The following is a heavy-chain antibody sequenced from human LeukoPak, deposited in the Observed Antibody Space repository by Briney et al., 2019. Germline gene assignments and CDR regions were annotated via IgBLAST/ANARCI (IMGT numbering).Heavy chain of an antibody. CDR2: IYYSGST. V-gene: IGHV4-30-4*08. CDR1: GGSISSSSYY. Sequence: PSETLSLTCTVSGGSISSSSYYWSWIRQPPGKGLEWIGYIYYSGSTYYNPSLKSRVTTSVDTSKNQFSLKLSSVTAADTAVYYCARVGGITGTTYYYYYYMDVWGKGTTVTVSS. D-gene: IGHD1-20*01. CDR3: ARVGGITGTTYYYYYYMDV. J-gene: IGHJ6*03.